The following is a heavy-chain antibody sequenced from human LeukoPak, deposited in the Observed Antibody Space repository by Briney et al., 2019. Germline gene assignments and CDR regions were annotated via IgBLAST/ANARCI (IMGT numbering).Heavy chain of an antibody. CDR3: ARARYYDFWSGYYDY. CDR2: IIPIFGTA. V-gene: IGHV1-69*01. D-gene: IGHD3-3*01. J-gene: IGHJ4*02. Sequence: RASVKVSCKASGGTFSSYAISWVRQAPGQGLEWMGGIIPIFGTANYAQKFQGRVTITADESTSTAYMELSSLRSEDTSVYYCARARYYDFWSGYYDYWGQGTLVTVSS. CDR1: GGTFSSYA.